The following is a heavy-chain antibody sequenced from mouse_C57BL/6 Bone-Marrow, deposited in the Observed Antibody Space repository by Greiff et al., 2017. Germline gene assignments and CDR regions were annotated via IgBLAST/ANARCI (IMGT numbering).Heavy chain of an antibody. J-gene: IGHJ2*01. CDR2: INPSTGGT. V-gene: IGHV1-42*01. D-gene: IGHD4-1*01. Sequence: VHVKQSGPELVKPGASVKISCKASGYSFTGYYMNWVKQSPEKSLEWIGEINPSTGGTTYNQKFKAKATLTVDKSSSTAYMQLKSLTSEDSAVYYCAVGPFDYWGQGTTLTVSS. CDR3: AVGPFDY. CDR1: GYSFTGYY.